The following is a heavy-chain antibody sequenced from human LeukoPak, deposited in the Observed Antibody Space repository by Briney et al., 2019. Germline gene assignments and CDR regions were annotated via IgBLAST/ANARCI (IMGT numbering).Heavy chain of an antibody. CDR3: ASGDLEFDY. D-gene: IGHD2-21*02. CDR2: IYYSGST. V-gene: IGHV4-39*01. Sequence: SETPSLTCTVSGGSISSSSYYWGWIRQPPGKGLEWIGSIYYSGSTYYNPSLKSRVTISVDTSKNQFSLKLSSVTAADTAVYYCASGDLEFDYWGQGTLVTVSS. J-gene: IGHJ4*02. CDR1: GGSISSSSYY.